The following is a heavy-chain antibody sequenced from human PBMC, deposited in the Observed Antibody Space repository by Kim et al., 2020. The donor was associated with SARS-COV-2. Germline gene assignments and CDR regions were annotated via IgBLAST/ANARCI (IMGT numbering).Heavy chain of an antibody. CDR3: ATSSPNIIPAD. V-gene: IGHV3-33*01. CDR2: IWYDGSNK. J-gene: IGHJ4*02. Sequence: GGSLRLSCLASGITFKNYGMHWVRQAPGKGLEWVAIIWYDGSNKYYADSVKGRFTISKDNSKNTLYLQINSLRAEDTAVYYRATSSPNIIPADWGQGTLVIVSS. D-gene: IGHD6-13*01. CDR1: GITFKNYG.